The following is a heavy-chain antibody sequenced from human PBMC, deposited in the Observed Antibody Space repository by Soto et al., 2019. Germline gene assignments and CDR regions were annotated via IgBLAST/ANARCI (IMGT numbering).Heavy chain of an antibody. V-gene: IGHV4-34*01. CDR3: ARLGVTTVTLGAFDI. CDR2: IYYSGSA. Sequence: ASETLSLTCAVYGGSFSGYYWSWIRQPPGKGLEWIGSIYYSGSAYYNPSLKSRVTISVDTSKNQFSLKLSSVTAADTAVYYCARLGVTTVTLGAFDIWGQGTMVTVSS. D-gene: IGHD4-17*01. J-gene: IGHJ3*02. CDR1: GGSFSGYY.